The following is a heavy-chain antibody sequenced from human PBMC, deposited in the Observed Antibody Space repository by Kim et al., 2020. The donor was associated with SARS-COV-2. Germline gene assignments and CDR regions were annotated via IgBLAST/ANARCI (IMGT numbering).Heavy chain of an antibody. V-gene: IGHV1-2*06. D-gene: IGHD2-15*01. CDR3: ARDPRSCSCGSCYSRAWFDP. Sequence: ASVKVSCKASGYTFTGYYMHWVRQAPGQGLEWMGRINPNSGGTNYAQKFQGRVTMTRDTSISTAYMELSRLRSDDTAVYYCARDPRSCSCGSCYSRAWFDPWGQGTLVTVSS. CDR1: GYTFTGYY. CDR2: INPNSGGT. J-gene: IGHJ5*02.